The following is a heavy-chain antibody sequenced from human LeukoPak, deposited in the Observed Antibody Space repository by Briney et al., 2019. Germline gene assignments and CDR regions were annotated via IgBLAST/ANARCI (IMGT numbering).Heavy chain of an antibody. CDR2: IYYSGST. CDR3: ARVTYYYGSGSYIGPD. CDR1: GGSISSYY. J-gene: IGHJ4*02. Sequence: PSETLSLTCTVSGGSISSYYWSWIRQPPGKGLEWIGYIYYSGSTNYNPSLKSRVTISVDTSKNQFSLKLSSVTAADTAVYYCARVTYYYGSGSYIGPDWGQGTLVTVSS. D-gene: IGHD3-10*01. V-gene: IGHV4-59*08.